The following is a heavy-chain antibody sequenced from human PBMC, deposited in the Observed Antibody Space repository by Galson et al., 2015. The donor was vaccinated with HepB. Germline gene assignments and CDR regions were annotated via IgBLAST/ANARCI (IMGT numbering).Heavy chain of an antibody. V-gene: IGHV3-33*01. CDR2: IWYDESKK. CDR3: AREVPHSGYFDY. J-gene: IGHJ4*02. CDR1: GFTLSSYG. D-gene: IGHD3-10*01. Sequence: SLRHPRAASGFTLSSYGMHRVRQAPGKGLEWVAVIWYDESKKYYADSVKGRFTISRDNSKNTLYLQMNSLRAEDTAVYYFAREVPHSGYFDYWGQGTLVTVSS.